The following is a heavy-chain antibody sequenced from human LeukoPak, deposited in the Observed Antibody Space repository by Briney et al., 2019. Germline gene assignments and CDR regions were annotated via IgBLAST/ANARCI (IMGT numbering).Heavy chain of an antibody. D-gene: IGHD3-16*01. CDR3: AKEPGDVSDYVWGSHRGDAFDI. CDR1: GFIFSSYG. Sequence: GGSLRLSCAASGFIFSSYGMHWVRRAPGKGLEWVAVILNDGNSQYYADSVKGRFTISRDNSKNTLYLQMNSLRAEDAAVYYCAKEPGDVSDYVWGSHRGDAFDIWGQGTMVTVSS. J-gene: IGHJ3*02. CDR2: ILNDGNSQ. V-gene: IGHV3-30*18.